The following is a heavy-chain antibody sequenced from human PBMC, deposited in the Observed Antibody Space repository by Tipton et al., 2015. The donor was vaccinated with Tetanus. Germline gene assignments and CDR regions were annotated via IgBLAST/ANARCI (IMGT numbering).Heavy chain of an antibody. CDR1: GYTFTSFG. V-gene: IGHV1-18*01. CDR3: ARGGTMDY. CDR2: INTDKGST. Sequence: QLVQSGAEVKKPGASVKVSCKASGYTFTSFGINWVRQAPGQGLEWMGWINTDKGSTNYAQNLQGRVIMTTDTSTLTAYMELRSLRSDDTAVYYCARGGTMDYWGRGTLVTVSA. D-gene: IGHD1-1*01. J-gene: IGHJ4*02.